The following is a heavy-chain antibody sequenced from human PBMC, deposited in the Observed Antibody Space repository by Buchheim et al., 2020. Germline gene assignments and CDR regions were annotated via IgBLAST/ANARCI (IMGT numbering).Heavy chain of an antibody. Sequence: QVLLQQGGARLLKPSETLSLTCDVSDGSFSSFYWTWIRQPPGKGLEWIGEFNYDGRTNYSPSLKSRVIISVDRSRNQFSLNLRSVTAADTGVYYCARVTGQIVYFYGMDVWGQGTT. J-gene: IGHJ6*02. CDR3: ARVTGQIVYFYGMDV. CDR2: FNYDGRT. V-gene: IGHV4-34*01. CDR1: DGSFSSFY. D-gene: IGHD2-21*01.